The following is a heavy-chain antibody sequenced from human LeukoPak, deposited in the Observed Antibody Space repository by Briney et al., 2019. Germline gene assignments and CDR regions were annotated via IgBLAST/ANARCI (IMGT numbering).Heavy chain of an antibody. V-gene: IGHV4-4*02. D-gene: IGHD3-10*01. CDR2: IFYTGSP. Sequence: PSETLSLTCAVSGGSINNYKWWSWIRQSPGKGLEWLGEIFYTGSPNYNPSFKSRITMAVDKSNNQFSLILTSVTVADTAVYYCARDGASYYDHWGQGILVTVTS. CDR3: ARDGASYYDH. CDR1: GGSINNYKW. J-gene: IGHJ5*02.